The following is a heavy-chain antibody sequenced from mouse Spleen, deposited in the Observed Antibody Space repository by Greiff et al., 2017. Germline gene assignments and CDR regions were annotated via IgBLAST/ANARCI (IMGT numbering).Heavy chain of an antibody. CDR2: INPSTGGT. V-gene: IGHV1-42*01. Sequence: EVQLQQSGPELVKPGASVKISCKASGYSFTGYYMNWVKQSPEKSLEWIGEINPSTGGTTYNQKFKAKATLTVDKSSSTAYMQLKSLTSEDSAVYYCARDPLGSNYAMDYWGQGTSVTVSS. CDR1: GYSFTGYY. D-gene: IGHD3-3*01. J-gene: IGHJ4*01. CDR3: ARDPLGSNYAMDY.